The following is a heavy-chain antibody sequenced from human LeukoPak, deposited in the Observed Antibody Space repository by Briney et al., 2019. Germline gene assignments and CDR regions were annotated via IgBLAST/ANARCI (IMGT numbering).Heavy chain of an antibody. V-gene: IGHV3-9*01. CDR1: GFTFDDYA. CDR2: ISWNSGSI. CDR3: AKDLNYYGSGSHQNI. Sequence: GGSLRLSCAASGFTFDDYAMHWVRQAPGKGPEWVSGISWNSGSIGYADSVKGRFTISRDNAKNSLYLQMNSLRAEDTALYYCAKDLNYYGSGSHQNIWGQGTMVTVSS. J-gene: IGHJ3*02. D-gene: IGHD3-10*01.